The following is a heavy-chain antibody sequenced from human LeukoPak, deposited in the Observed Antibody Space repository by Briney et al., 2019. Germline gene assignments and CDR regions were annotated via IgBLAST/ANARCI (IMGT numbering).Heavy chain of an antibody. J-gene: IGHJ4*02. CDR2: IYTSGST. D-gene: IGHD5-18*01. CDR3: ASIHVDTAMVDY. V-gene: IGHV4-4*07. CDR1: GGSISSYY. Sequence: SETLSLTCTVSGGSISSYYWSWIRQPAGKGLEWIGRIYTSGSTDYNPSLKSRVTMSVDTSKNQFSLELSSVTAADTAVYYCASIHVDTAMVDYWGQGTLVTVSS.